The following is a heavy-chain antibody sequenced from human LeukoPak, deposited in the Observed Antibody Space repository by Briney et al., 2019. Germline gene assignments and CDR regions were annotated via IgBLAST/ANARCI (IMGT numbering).Heavy chain of an antibody. J-gene: IGHJ4*02. CDR1: GYTFTGYY. CDR2: INPNSGGT. V-gene: IGHV1-2*02. D-gene: IGHD3-10*01. CDR3: ARDLKLLWFGESRGPFDY. Sequence: ASVNVSCKGSGYTFTGYYMHWVRQAPGQGLDWMGWINPNSGGTNYAQKFQGRVTMTRDTSISTAYMELSRLRSDDTAVYYCARDLKLLWFGESRGPFDYWGQGTLVTVSS.